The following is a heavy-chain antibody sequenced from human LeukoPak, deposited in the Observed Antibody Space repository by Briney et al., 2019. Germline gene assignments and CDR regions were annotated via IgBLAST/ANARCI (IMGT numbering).Heavy chain of an antibody. CDR3: ASNDYGDALEYFQH. J-gene: IGHJ1*01. CDR2: VRGSGYDT. D-gene: IGHD4-17*01. CDR1: GFTFSSYA. Sequence: GGSLRLSCAASGFTFSSYAMSWVRQAPGKGLEWVSAVRGSGYDTYYADSVKGRFTISRDSSKNTLYLQMNSLRAEDTAVYYCASNDYGDALEYFQHWGQGTLVTVSS. V-gene: IGHV3-23*01.